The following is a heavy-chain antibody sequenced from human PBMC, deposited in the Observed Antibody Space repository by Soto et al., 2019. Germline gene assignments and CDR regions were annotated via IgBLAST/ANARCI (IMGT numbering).Heavy chain of an antibody. J-gene: IGHJ4*02. V-gene: IGHV2-5*02. Sequence: QITLTESGPTLVKPTQTLTLTCTLSGFSLSTSGVGVGWIRQPPGKALEWLALIYWEDDKRYSPSLKSRLTITKDTSKNQVVLTMTNMDPVDTATYYCAHSEGQNQWLSFDYWGQGTLVTVSS. CDR3: AHSEGQNQWLSFDY. CDR2: IYWEDDK. CDR1: GFSLSTSGVG. D-gene: IGHD6-19*01.